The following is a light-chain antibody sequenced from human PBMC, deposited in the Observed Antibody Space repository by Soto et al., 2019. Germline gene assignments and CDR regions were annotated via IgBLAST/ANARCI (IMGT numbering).Light chain of an antibody. Sequence: QSALTQPPSASGSPGQSVTLSCTGTSSDVGRYNYVSWYQQHPGKAPKVIIYEVYKRPSGVPDRFSGSKSGKTASLTVSGLQADDEADYFCSSYVGNNNLVFGGGTKLTVL. CDR1: SSDVGRYNY. V-gene: IGLV2-8*01. CDR3: SSYVGNNNLV. J-gene: IGLJ3*02. CDR2: EVY.